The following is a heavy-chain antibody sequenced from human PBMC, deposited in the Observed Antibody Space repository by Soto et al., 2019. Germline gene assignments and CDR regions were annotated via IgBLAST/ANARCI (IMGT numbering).Heavy chain of an antibody. CDR3: ARSPRRSNTAMTT. D-gene: IGHD5-18*01. V-gene: IGHV4-34*01. CDR1: GGSFSGYY. J-gene: IGHJ4*02. CDR2: INHSGST. Sequence: QVQLQQWGAGLLKPSETLSLTCAVYGGSFSGYYWSWIRQPPGKGLEWIGEINHSGSTNYNPSLKSRVTISVDTSKNQFSLKLSSVTAADTAVYYCARSPRRSNTAMTTWGQGTLVTVSS.